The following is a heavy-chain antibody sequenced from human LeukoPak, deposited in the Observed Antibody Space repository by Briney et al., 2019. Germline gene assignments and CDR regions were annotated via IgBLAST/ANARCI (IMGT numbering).Heavy chain of an antibody. J-gene: IGHJ3*02. CDR3: ARVGYSSSWYSDAFDI. CDR2: IIPILGIA. D-gene: IGHD6-13*01. V-gene: IGHV1-69*04. CDR1: GGTFSSYA. Sequence: ASVKVSCKASGGTFSSYAISWVRQAPGQGLEWMGRIIPILGIANYAQKFQGRVTITADKSTSTAYMELSSLRSEDTAVYYCARVGYSSSWYSDAFDIWGQGTMVTVSS.